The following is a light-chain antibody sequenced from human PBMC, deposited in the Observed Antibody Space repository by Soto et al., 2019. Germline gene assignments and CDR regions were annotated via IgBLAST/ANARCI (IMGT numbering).Light chain of an antibody. Sequence: QSALTQPPSVSGAPGQRVTLSCTGSSSNIGAGYYVHWYQQLPGTAPKLLIYGNNNRPSGVPDRFSGSKSGTSASLAITGLQAEDEADYYCQSYDSRLSGSVFGGGTKLTVL. J-gene: IGLJ3*02. V-gene: IGLV1-40*01. CDR3: QSYDSRLSGSV. CDR2: GNN. CDR1: SSNIGAGYY.